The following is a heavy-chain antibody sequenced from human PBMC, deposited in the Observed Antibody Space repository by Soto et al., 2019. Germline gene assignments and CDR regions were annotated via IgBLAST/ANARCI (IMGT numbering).Heavy chain of an antibody. CDR2: ISSGGANT. CDR3: QNRMAVACPYVDF. D-gene: IGHD6-19*01. V-gene: IGHV3-23*01. CDR1: GFTFSIYA. J-gene: IGHJ4*02. Sequence: EVQLLESGGGLVQPGGSLRLSCAASGFTFSIYAMSWVRQAPGKGLEWVSGISSGGANTYYTDSVKGRFTISRDNSKNTLYLQMNSLRAEDTAVYYCQNRMAVACPYVDFWGQGTLVTVSS.